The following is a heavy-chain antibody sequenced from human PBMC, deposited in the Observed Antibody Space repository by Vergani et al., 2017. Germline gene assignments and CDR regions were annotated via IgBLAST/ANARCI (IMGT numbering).Heavy chain of an antibody. CDR1: GFTFSSYS. CDR2: ISSSSSYI. Sequence: EVQLVESGGGLVKPGGSLRLSCAASGFTFSSYSMNWVRQAPGKGLEWVSSISSSSSYIYYADSVKGRFTISRDNAKNSLYLQMNSLRAEDTAVYYCAMQPRVVELELLQVWYFDLWGRGTLVTVSS. CDR3: AMQPRVVELELLQVWYFDL. J-gene: IGHJ2*01. V-gene: IGHV3-21*01. D-gene: IGHD1-26*01.